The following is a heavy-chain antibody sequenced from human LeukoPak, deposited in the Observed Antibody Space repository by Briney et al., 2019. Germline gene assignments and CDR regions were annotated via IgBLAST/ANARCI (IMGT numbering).Heavy chain of an antibody. J-gene: IGHJ4*02. V-gene: IGHV1-69*13. D-gene: IGHD2-21*02. Sequence: GASVKVSCKASGGTFSSYAISWVRQAPGQGLEWMGRIIPIFGTANYAQKFQGRVTITADESMSTAYMELSSLRSEDTAVYYCARVSGTYCGGDCYHPYYFDYWGQGTLVTVSS. CDR1: GGTFSSYA. CDR3: ARVSGTYCGGDCYHPYYFDY. CDR2: IIPIFGTA.